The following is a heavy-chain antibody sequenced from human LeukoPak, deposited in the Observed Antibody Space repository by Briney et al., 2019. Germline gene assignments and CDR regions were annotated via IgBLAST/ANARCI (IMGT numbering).Heavy chain of an antibody. V-gene: IGHV3-7*05. CDR2: IKQDGGET. J-gene: IGHJ4*02. D-gene: IGHD2-2*01. CDR3: TRVIVEVPGVSDYCDY. CDR1: GFTFSSHW. Sequence: GGSLRLSCAASGFTFSSHWMYWVRQARGKGLEWVANIKQDGGETFYVDSVKGRFTISRDNAKNSLYLQMNSLRAEDTAVYYCTRVIVEVPGVSDYCDYWGQGTLVTVSS.